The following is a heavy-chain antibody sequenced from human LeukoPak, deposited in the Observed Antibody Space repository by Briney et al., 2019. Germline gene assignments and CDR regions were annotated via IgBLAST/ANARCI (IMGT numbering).Heavy chain of an antibody. Sequence: SETLSLTCTVSGGSISSYYWSWIRQPPGKGLEWIGYIYYSGSTNYNPSLKSRVTISVDTSKNQFSLKLSSVTAADTAVYYCAGEDSSGYYNYFDYWGQGTLVTVSS. CDR1: GGSISSYY. V-gene: IGHV4-59*01. D-gene: IGHD3-22*01. CDR3: AGEDSSGYYNYFDY. CDR2: IYYSGST. J-gene: IGHJ4*02.